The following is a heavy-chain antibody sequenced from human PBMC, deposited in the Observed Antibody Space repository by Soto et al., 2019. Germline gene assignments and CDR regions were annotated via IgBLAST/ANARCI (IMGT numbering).Heavy chain of an antibody. CDR1: GFTFNTYA. V-gene: IGHV3-30*18. J-gene: IGHJ4*02. CDR3: AKRLRGYSGYDIFDQ. Sequence: QVQLVESGGGVVQPGRSLRLSCVASGFTFNTYAIYWVRQAPGKGLEWVAGISYDGKNKYYPDFVKGRFTISRDNSKNTLYLEMNSLRPEDTAVYYCAKRLRGYSGYDIFDQWGQGTLVNVSS. D-gene: IGHD5-12*01. CDR2: ISYDGKNK.